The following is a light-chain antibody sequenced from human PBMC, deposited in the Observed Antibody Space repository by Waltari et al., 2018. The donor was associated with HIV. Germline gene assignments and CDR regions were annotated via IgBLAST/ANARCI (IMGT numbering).Light chain of an antibody. CDR2: GAS. J-gene: IGKJ2*01. CDR3: HQYGSSPYT. V-gene: IGKV3-20*01. Sequence: EIVLTQSPGTLSLSPGERATLSCRASQSVRSSYLAWYQQKAGQAPRLLSYGASSRATGSPDRFSGSGSGTDFTLTISRLEPEDFAVYYCHQYGSSPYTFGQGTKLEIK. CDR1: QSVRSSY.